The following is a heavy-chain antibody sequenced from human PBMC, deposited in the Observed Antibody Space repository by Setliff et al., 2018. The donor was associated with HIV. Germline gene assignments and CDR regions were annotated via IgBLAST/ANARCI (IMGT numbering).Heavy chain of an antibody. CDR3: ARDDHYYDSGSYYSDWYFDL. Sequence: GASVKVSCKASGGTFSNYAFSWVRQAPGQGLERMGGIIPIFGSTKYAQKFQGRVTITADESTSTADMELSSLRSEDTAVYYCARDDHYYDSGSYYSDWYFDLWGRGTLVTVSS. J-gene: IGHJ2*01. V-gene: IGHV1-69*13. CDR1: GGTFSNYA. CDR2: IIPIFGST. D-gene: IGHD3-10*01.